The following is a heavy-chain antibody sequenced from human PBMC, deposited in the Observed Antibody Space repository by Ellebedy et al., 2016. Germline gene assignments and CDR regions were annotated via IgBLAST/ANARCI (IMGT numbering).Heavy chain of an antibody. V-gene: IGHV1-3*01. CDR3: AREETVTAFWFDP. CDR1: GYTFSDYG. D-gene: IGHD2-21*02. CDR2: INAGNGNT. J-gene: IGHJ5*02. Sequence: ASVKVSCKASGYTFSDYGIHWARQAPGQRLEWMGWINAGNGNTKYSQKFQGRVTISRDTSASTAYMELSSLRSEDTAVYYCAREETVTAFWFDPWGQGTLVTVSS.